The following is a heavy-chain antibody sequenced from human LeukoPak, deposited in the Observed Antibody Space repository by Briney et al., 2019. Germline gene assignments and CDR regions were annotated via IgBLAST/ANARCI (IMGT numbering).Heavy chain of an antibody. CDR2: ITWSGATT. CDR1: GFTFDDYG. CDR3: AREYGDYPSYFDL. J-gene: IGHJ2*01. V-gene: IGHV3-20*04. Sequence: GGSLRLSCAASGFTFDDYGMSWVRQAPGKGLEWVSGITWSGATTGFADSVKGRFTISRDIAKNSLYLGMSSLRAEDTAFYYCAREYGDYPSYFDLWGRGTLVTVSS. D-gene: IGHD4-17*01.